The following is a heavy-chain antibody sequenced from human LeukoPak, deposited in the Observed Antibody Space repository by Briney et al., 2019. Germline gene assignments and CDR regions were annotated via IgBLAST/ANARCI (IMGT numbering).Heavy chain of an antibody. V-gene: IGHV1-2*02. CDR2: INPNSGGT. CDR1: GYTFTGYY. D-gene: IGHD5-12*01. Sequence: ASVKVSCKASGYTFTGYYMHWVRQAPGQGLEWMGWINPNSGGTNHAQKFQGRVTMTRDTSISTAYMELSRLRSDDTAVYYCARDGWMNAFDIWGQGTMVTVSS. J-gene: IGHJ3*02. CDR3: ARDGWMNAFDI.